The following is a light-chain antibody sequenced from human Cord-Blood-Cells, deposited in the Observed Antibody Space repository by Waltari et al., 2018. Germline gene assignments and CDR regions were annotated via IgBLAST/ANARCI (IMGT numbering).Light chain of an antibody. V-gene: IGKV4-1*01. CDR2: WAS. CDR1: QSVLFSSNNKNY. J-gene: IGKJ2*03. CDR3: QQYYSTPYS. Sequence: DILMTQPPDSLAVSLRERSTITRKSSQSVLFSSNNKNYLAWYQQKPGQPPKLLIYWASTRESGVPDRFSGSGSGTDFTLTISSLQAEDVAVYYCQQYYSTPYSFGQGTKLEIK.